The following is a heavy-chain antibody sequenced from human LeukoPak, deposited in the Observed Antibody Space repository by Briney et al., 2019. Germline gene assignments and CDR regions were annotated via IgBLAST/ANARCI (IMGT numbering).Heavy chain of an antibody. V-gene: IGHV3-30*01. CDR2: ISYDGSNK. CDR3: ARARSSTSCYTCYYYMDV. Sequence: GRSLRLSCAASGFTFSSYAMHWVRQAPGKGLEWGAVISYDGSNKYYADSVKGRFTISRDNSKNTLYLQMNSLRAEDTAVYYCARARSSTSCYTCYYYMDVWGKGTTVTVSS. CDR1: GFTFSSYA. D-gene: IGHD2-2*02. J-gene: IGHJ6*03.